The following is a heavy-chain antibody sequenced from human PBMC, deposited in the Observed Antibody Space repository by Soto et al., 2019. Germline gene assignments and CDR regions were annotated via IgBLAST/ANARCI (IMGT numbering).Heavy chain of an antibody. Sequence: SVKVSCKASGGTFSSYRINWVRQAPGQGLEWVGGIVPLYRAAEYAQNLQGRVTFTADKSARTAYMELRSLTSQDTAVYYCVIDSGAKISICWGQGTLVTVSS. V-gene: IGHV1-69*06. D-gene: IGHD6-13*01. CDR1: GGTFSSYR. J-gene: IGHJ4*02. CDR3: VIDSGAKISIC. CDR2: IVPLYRAA.